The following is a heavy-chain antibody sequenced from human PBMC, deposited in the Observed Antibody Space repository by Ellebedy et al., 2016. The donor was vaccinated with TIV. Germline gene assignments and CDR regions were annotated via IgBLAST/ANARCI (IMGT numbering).Heavy chain of an antibody. V-gene: IGHV3-30-3*01. J-gene: IGHJ4*02. D-gene: IGHD1-26*01. CDR1: GFTFNNYA. CDR3: ATGNILSIVTYFDY. Sequence: GESLKISCAASGFTFNNYAIHWVRQAPGKGLEWVAVISFDGSTKLYADSMKGRFTTSRDNSKNTMYLQMNSLRAEDTAVYYCATGNILSIVTYFDYWGQGTLVTVSS. CDR2: ISFDGSTK.